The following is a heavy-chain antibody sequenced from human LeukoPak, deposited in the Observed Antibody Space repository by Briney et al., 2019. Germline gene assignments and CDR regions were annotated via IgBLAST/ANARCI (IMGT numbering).Heavy chain of an antibody. D-gene: IGHD3-22*01. Sequence: GGSLRLSCAASGFTFSSYWMPWVRQVPGKGLVWVSGIKSDGSTTNYADSVKGRFTISRDNAKNTLYLQMKSLRGEDTAVYYCARDSAESSGYIFDYWGQGTLVTVSS. V-gene: IGHV3-74*01. J-gene: IGHJ4*02. CDR2: IKSDGSTT. CDR3: ARDSAESSGYIFDY. CDR1: GFTFSSYW.